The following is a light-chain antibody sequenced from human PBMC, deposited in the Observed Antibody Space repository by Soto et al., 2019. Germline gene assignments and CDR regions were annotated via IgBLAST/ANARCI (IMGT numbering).Light chain of an antibody. V-gene: IGKV1-39*01. CDR1: QRISAY. Sequence: DIQMTQSPPSLSASVGDRVTITCRASQRISAYLNWYQQKPGKAPKLLIYAASRLQNGVPSRFSGSGSATDFTLTITSLQLEDFATYYCQQSYSTSWTFGQGTKVEIK. CDR2: AAS. J-gene: IGKJ1*01. CDR3: QQSYSTSWT.